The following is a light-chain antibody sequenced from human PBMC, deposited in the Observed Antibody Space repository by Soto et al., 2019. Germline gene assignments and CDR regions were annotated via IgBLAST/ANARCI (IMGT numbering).Light chain of an antibody. V-gene: IGKV3-20*01. J-gene: IGKJ4*01. CDR2: DAS. CDR3: QPYGSTPLT. Sequence: EIVLTQSPGTLSLSPGERATLSCRASQSVGNNYLAWYQQKPGQAPRFLIYDASSRATGIPDRFSGSGSGTDFTLTISRLEPEDLAVYYCQPYGSTPLTFGGGTKVEIK. CDR1: QSVGNNY.